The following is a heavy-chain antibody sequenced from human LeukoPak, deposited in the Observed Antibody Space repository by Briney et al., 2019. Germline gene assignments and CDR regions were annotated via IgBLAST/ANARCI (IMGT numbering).Heavy chain of an antibody. CDR1: GGSISSGSYY. CDR3: ARGPKPYYYDSSGEDDAFDI. Sequence: SETLSLTCTVSGGSISSGSYYWSWIRQPGGKGLEWIGRIYTSGSTNYNPSLKSRVTISVDTSKNQFSLKLSSVTAADTAVYYCARGPKPYYYDSSGEDDAFDIWGQGTMVTVSS. CDR2: IYTSGST. J-gene: IGHJ3*02. D-gene: IGHD3-22*01. V-gene: IGHV4-61*02.